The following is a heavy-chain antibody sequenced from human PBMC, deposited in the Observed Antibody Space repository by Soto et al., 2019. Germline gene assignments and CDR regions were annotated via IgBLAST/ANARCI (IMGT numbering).Heavy chain of an antibody. CDR3: ARGGCSGGSRYSGVKYYYRMDA. CDR1: GYTFTSYY. V-gene: IGHV1-46*01. J-gene: IGHJ6*02. D-gene: IGHD2-15*01. CDR2: INPSGGST. Sequence: ASVKVSCKASGYTFTSYYMHWVRQAPGQGLEWMGIINPSGGSTSYAQKFQGRVTMTRDTSTSTVYMELSSLRSEDTAVYYCARGGCSGGSRYSGVKYYYRMDAWGQGTTVTVSS.